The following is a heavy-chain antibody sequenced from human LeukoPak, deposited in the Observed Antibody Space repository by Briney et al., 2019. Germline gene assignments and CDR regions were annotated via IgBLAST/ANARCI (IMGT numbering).Heavy chain of an antibody. CDR3: GRRPREIAVADY. Sequence: GGSLRLSCAASGFSFSTYWMSWVRQAPGKGLEWVANIKQDGSEKNYVDSEKGRFTISRDNAKNSLYLQMTSLRAEDTAVYYCGRRPREIAVADYWGQGTLVTVSS. D-gene: IGHD6-19*01. CDR2: IKQDGSEK. J-gene: IGHJ4*02. CDR1: GFSFSTYW. V-gene: IGHV3-7*01.